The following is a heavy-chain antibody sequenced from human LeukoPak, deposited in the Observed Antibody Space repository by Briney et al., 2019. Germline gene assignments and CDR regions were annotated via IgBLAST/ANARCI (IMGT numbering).Heavy chain of an antibody. J-gene: IGHJ4*02. CDR2: ISDNGGST. Sequence: PGGSLRLSCSASGFILRSHAMHWVRQAPGKGLEYVSRISDNGGSTYYADSVKGRFTISRDSSKNTLYLQMSSLRAVDTAVYYCVKDNEAGGSPFDRWGQGTLVTVSS. CDR1: GFILRSHA. D-gene: IGHD1-1*01. V-gene: IGHV3-64D*06. CDR3: VKDNEAGGSPFDR.